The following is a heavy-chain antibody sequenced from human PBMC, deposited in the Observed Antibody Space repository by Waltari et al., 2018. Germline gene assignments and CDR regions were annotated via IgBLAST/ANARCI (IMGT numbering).Heavy chain of an antibody. CDR2: ISGYSGNA. Sequence: QVQLVQSGAEVKEPGASVKVSCRASGYSFTNFGINWVRQAPGHGLEWMGWISGYSGNANYEQKLQGGVTMTTDTSTSTAYLELRGLRPDDTAVYYCARGGGPRTIVAVTFDYWGQGTLVTVSS. CDR1: GYSFTNFG. D-gene: IGHD6-19*01. V-gene: IGHV1-18*01. CDR3: ARGGGPRTIVAVTFDY. J-gene: IGHJ4*02.